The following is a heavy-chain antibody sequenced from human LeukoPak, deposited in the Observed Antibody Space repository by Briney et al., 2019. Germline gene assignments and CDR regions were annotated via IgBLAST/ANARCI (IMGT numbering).Heavy chain of an antibody. Sequence: GGSLRLSWAASGFTFSSYAMSWVRQAPGKGLEWVSLIYSGGSTYYADSVKGRFTISRDNSKNTLYLQMNTLRAEDTAMYYCASLKFYGNMDVWGTGTSVTVSS. J-gene: IGHJ6*03. CDR3: ASLKFYGNMDV. D-gene: IGHD4-17*01. V-gene: IGHV3-53*01. CDR2: IYSGGST. CDR1: GFTFSSYA.